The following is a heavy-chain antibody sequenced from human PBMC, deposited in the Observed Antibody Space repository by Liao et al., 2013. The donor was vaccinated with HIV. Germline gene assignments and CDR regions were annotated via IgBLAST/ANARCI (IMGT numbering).Heavy chain of an antibody. V-gene: IGHV4-30-2*01. CDR1: GGSISSGGYS. CDR3: AREAVTTFYYNYYYMDV. CDR2: IYYSGST. D-gene: IGHD4-11*01. J-gene: IGHJ6*03. Sequence: QVQLQESGSGLVKPSQTLSLTCDVSGGSISSGGYSWSWIRQPPGKGLEWIGYIYYSGSTYYNPSLKSRVTISVDRSKNQFSLKVSSVTAADTAVYFCAREAVTTFYYNYYYMDVWGKGTTVTVSS.